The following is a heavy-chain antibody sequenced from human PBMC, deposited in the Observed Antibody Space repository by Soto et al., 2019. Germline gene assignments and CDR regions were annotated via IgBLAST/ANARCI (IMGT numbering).Heavy chain of an antibody. CDR3: AKVVVGATSHSDFDS. CDR1: GDSIANNNYF. CDR2: AAYSGGT. V-gene: IGHV4-39*01. Sequence: PSETLSLTCTVSGDSIANNNYFWGWVRQPPGKGLEWIGSAAYSGGTYKNPSLKSRVTVSVDTSKNQFSLKLTSVTAADTAVYYCAKVVVGATSHSDFDSWGQGTLVTVSS. J-gene: IGHJ4*02. D-gene: IGHD2-15*01.